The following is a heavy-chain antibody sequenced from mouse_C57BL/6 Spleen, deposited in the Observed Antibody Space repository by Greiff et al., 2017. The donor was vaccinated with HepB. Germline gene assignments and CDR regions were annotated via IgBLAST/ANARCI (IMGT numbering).Heavy chain of an antibody. CDR1: GYTFTSYW. CDR2: IHPNSGST. CDR3: GRGGGQSYWYIDV. D-gene: IGHD6-1*01. Sequence: QVQLQQPGAELVKPGASVKLSCKASGYTFTSYWMHWVKQSPGQGLEWIGMIHPNSGSTNYNEKFKSKATLTVDKSSSTAYMKLSSLTSEDSAVYYCGRGGGQSYWYIDVWGTGTTVTVSS. J-gene: IGHJ1*03. V-gene: IGHV1-64*01.